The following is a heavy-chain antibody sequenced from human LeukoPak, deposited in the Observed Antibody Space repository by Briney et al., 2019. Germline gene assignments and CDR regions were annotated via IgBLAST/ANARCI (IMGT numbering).Heavy chain of an antibody. J-gene: IGHJ4*02. V-gene: IGHV5-51*01. CDR3: AFLGTSATYFDF. D-gene: IGHD2-15*01. CDR2: IYPGDSDT. Sequence: GESLKISCKGSGYSFTSYWIGWVRQMPGKGLEWMAIIYPGDSDTRYSPSFQGQVTISADKSISTAYLQLSSLTASDAAMYYCAFLGTSATYFDFWGQGTLVTVSS. CDR1: GYSFTSYW.